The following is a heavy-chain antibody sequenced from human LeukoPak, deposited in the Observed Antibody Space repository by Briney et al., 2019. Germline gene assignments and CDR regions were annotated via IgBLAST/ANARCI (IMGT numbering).Heavy chain of an antibody. CDR1: GFTFSSYS. D-gene: IGHD4-17*01. J-gene: IGHJ4*02. CDR2: ISSDGRNK. Sequence: GGSLRLSCAASGFTFSSYSMNWVRQAPGKGLEWVAVISSDGRNKYYADSVKGRFTISRDNSMNTVYLQMNSLRAEDTAMYYCARDRAIWDGDYAYWGQGTLVTVSS. V-gene: IGHV3-30*03. CDR3: ARDRAIWDGDYAY.